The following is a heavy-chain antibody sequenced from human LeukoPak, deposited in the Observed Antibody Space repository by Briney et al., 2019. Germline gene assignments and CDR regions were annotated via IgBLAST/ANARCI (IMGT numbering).Heavy chain of an antibody. CDR3: ARDYENLTGSKTRFHY. D-gene: IGHD3-9*01. CDR2: ISSSSSYI. J-gene: IGHJ4*02. V-gene: IGHV3-21*01. CDR1: GFTFSSYS. Sequence: GGSMRLSCAASGFTFSSYSMNWVRQAPGKGLEWVSCISSSSSYIYYANSVKGRFTISRDNAKNSLYLQMNSLRAEDTAVYYCARDYENLTGSKTRFHYWGQGTLVTVSS.